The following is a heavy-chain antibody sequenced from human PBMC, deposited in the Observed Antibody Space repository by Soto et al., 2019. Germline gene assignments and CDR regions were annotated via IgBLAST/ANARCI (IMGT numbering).Heavy chain of an antibody. D-gene: IGHD3-3*01. CDR1: GGPISSGGYY. V-gene: IGHV4-31*03. CDR2: IYYSGST. J-gene: IGHJ6*02. CDR3: ARETYYDFWSGYSLYGMDV. Sequence: QVQLQESGPGLVKPSQTLSLTCTVSGGPISSGGYYWSWIRQHPGKGLEWIGYIYYSGSTYYNPSLKSRVTISVDTSKNQFSLKLSSVTAADTAVYYCARETYYDFWSGYSLYGMDVWGQGTTVTVSS.